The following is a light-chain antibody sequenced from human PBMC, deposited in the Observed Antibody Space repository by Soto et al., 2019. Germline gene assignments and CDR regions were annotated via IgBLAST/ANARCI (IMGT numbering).Light chain of an antibody. J-gene: IGLJ3*02. Sequence: QSALTQPASVSGSPGQSITISCTGTSSDVGSYKFVSWYQQHPGKAPKLIIYEGRPSGVSDRFSDSKSGNTASLTISGLQAEDEADYYCCSYAGGVWVFGGATNLTVL. CDR1: SSDVGSYKF. V-gene: IGLV2-23*01. CDR2: EG. CDR3: CSYAGGVWV.